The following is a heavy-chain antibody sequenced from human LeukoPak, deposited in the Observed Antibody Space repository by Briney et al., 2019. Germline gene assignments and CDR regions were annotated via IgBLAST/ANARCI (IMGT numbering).Heavy chain of an antibody. D-gene: IGHD5-18*01. V-gene: IGHV4-39*01. CDR2: IYYSGST. CDR1: GGSFSSSGYY. J-gene: IGHJ4*02. Sequence: SETLSLTCTVTGGSFSSSGYYWGWIRQPPGKGLEWIGSIYYSGSTYYNPSLKSRVTISLDTSKNQFFLKLSSVTAADTAVYYCARRSAYSYAFGEFDYWGQGTLVTVSS. CDR3: ARRSAYSYAFGEFDY.